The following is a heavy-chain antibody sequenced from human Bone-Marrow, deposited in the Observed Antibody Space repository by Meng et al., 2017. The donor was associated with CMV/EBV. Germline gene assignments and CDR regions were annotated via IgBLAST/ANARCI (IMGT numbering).Heavy chain of an antibody. Sequence: SGFTFSNYAIHWVRQAPGKGLEYISAINSNGGSTYYVDSVKGRFTISRDNSKNTLYLQMDSLRPEDMAVYYCVTGSGAGYNYNYFVYWGQGTLVTVSS. J-gene: IGHJ4*02. D-gene: IGHD5-18*01. CDR3: VTGSGAGYNYNYFVY. CDR2: INSNGGST. CDR1: GFTFSNYA. V-gene: IGHV3-64*02.